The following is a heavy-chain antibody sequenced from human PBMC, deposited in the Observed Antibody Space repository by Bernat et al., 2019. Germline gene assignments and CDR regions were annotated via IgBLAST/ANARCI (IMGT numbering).Heavy chain of an antibody. V-gene: IGHV3-30-3*01. CDR2: ISYDGSNK. Sequence: QVQLVESGGGVVQPGRSLRLSCAASGFTFSSYAMHWVRQAPGKGLEWVAVISYDGSNKYYADSVKGRFTISRDNSKNTLYLQMNSLRAEDTAVYYCARDGNTYYGSGSYYHLWNNKYFDYWGQGTLVTVSS. CDR3: ARDGNTYYGSGSYYHLWNNKYFDY. CDR1: GFTFSSYA. D-gene: IGHD3-10*01. J-gene: IGHJ4*02.